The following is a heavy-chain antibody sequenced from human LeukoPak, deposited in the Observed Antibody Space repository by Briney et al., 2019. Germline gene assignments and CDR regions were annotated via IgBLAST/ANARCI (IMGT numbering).Heavy chain of an antibody. CDR1: GFTFSSYA. V-gene: IGHV3-30*04. Sequence: GGSLRLSCAASGFTFSSYAMHWVRQAPGQGLEWVAVISYDGSNKYYADSVKGRFTISRDNSKNTLYLQMNSLRAEDTAVYYCAKDHTFDYWGQGTLVTVSS. CDR2: ISYDGSNK. J-gene: IGHJ4*02. CDR3: AKDHTFDY.